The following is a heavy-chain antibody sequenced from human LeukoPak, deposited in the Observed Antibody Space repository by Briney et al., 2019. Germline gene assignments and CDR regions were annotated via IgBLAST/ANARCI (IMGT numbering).Heavy chain of an antibody. D-gene: IGHD5-24*01. J-gene: IGHJ4*02. Sequence: GGSLRLSCAASGFTFSSYWMSWVRQAPGKGLEWVANIKQDGSEKYYMDSVKGRFTISTENAKNSLYLQMNSLRAEDTAVYYCARVIKDGEMATITFDYWGQGTLVTVSS. V-gene: IGHV3-7*05. CDR1: GFTFSSYW. CDR2: IKQDGSEK. CDR3: ARVIKDGEMATITFDY.